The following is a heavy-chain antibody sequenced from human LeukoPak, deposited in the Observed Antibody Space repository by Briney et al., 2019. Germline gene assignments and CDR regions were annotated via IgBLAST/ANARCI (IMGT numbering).Heavy chain of an antibody. J-gene: IGHJ4*02. CDR3: TRDLEY. Sequence: PGGSLRLSCGASGYTFSDYTMNWVRQAPGKGPEWISYISSGGSVMHYADSVKGRFTISRDNVENSLYLQMNSLRVEDTAVYYCTRDLEYWGRESWSPSPQ. V-gene: IGHV3-48*01. CDR1: GYTFSDYT. CDR2: ISSGGSVM.